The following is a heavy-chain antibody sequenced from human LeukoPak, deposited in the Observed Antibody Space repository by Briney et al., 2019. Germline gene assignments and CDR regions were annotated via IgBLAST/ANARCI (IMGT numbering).Heavy chain of an antibody. Sequence: GGSLRLSCSASGFTFSSYAMHWVRQAPGKGLEWVAVISYDGSNKYYADSVKGRFTISRDNSKNTLYLQMNSLSAEDTAVYYCARVSQGSFDYWGQGTLVTVSS. J-gene: IGHJ4*02. CDR3: ARVSQGSFDY. CDR2: ISYDGSNK. CDR1: GFTFSSYA. D-gene: IGHD3-10*01. V-gene: IGHV3-30-3*01.